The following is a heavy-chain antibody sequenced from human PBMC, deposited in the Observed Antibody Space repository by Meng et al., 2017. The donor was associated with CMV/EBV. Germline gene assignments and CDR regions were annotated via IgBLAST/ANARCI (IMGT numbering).Heavy chain of an antibody. D-gene: IGHD2-2*01. CDR1: GGTFSSYA. CDR3: ARWGYCSSTSCTRGYFDY. CDR2: IIPIFGTA. V-gene: IGHV1-69*05. Sequence: SVKVSCKASGGTFSSYAISWVRQAPGQGLEWMGGIIPIFGTANYAQKFQGRVTITTDESTSTAYMELSSLRSEDTAVYYRARWGYCSSTSCTRGYFDYWGQGTLVTVSS. J-gene: IGHJ4*02.